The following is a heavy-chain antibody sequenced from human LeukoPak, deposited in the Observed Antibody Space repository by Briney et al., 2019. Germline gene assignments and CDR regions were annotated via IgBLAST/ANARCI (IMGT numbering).Heavy chain of an antibody. Sequence: GGSLRLSCAASGFTFSSYAMSWVRQAPGKGLEWVSAISGSGGNTYCADSVKGRFTISRDNSKNTLYLQMNSLRAEDTAVYYCAKSSGYSSSWPTDYWGQGTLVTVSS. CDR2: ISGSGGNT. V-gene: IGHV3-23*01. CDR3: AKSSGYSSSWPTDY. D-gene: IGHD6-13*01. CDR1: GFTFSSYA. J-gene: IGHJ4*02.